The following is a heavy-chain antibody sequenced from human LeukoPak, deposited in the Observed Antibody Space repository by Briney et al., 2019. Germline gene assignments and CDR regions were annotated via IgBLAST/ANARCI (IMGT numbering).Heavy chain of an antibody. CDR3: ARARRIAAAADY. CDR1: GGSISSYY. CDR2: IYYSGST. D-gene: IGHD6-13*01. Sequence: SETLSLTCTVSGGSISSYYWSWIRQPPGKGLEWIGYIYYSGSTNYNPSLKSRVTISVDTSKNQFPLKLSSVTAADAAVYYCARARRIAAAADYWGQGTLVTVSS. V-gene: IGHV4-59*01. J-gene: IGHJ4*02.